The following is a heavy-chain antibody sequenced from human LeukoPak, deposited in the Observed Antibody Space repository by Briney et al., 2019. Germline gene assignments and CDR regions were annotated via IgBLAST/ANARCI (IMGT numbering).Heavy chain of an antibody. D-gene: IGHD3-10*01. CDR1: GGTFSSYA. V-gene: IGHV1-69*04. J-gene: IGHJ6*02. CDR2: IIPILGIA. Sequence: ASVKVSWKASGGTFSSYAISWVRQDPGQGLEWMGRIIPILGIANYAQKFQGRVTITAGKSTSTAYMELSSLRSEDTAVYYCATREYGSGSYDYYGMDVWGQGTTVTVSS. CDR3: ATREYGSGSYDYYGMDV.